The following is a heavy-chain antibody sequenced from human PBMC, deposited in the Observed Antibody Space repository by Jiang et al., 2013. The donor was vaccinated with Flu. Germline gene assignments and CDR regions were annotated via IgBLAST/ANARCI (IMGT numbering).Heavy chain of an antibody. V-gene: IGHV1-69*01. J-gene: IGHJ4*02. CDR2: IIPIFGAT. CDR1: GGTLSSYA. D-gene: IGHD5-18*01. Sequence: SGAEVKKPGSSVKVSCKASGGTLSSYASIWVRQAPGQGLEWMGGIIPIFGATDYAQRFQGRVTITADESTGTAYMELSSLRSDDTAVYFCGRAMGGYSYGPVDSWGQGTLGHRLL. CDR3: GRAMGGYSYGPVDS.